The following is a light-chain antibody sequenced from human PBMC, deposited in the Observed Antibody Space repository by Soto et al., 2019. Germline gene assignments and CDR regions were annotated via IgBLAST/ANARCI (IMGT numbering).Light chain of an antibody. CDR1: QSVSSSY. Sequence: EIVLTQSPGTLSLSPGERATLSCRASQSVSSSYLAWYQQKPGQAPRLLIYGASSRATGIAARFSGSGSGTEFTLTISGLQSEDFATYYCQQYNNWPVTFGGGTKVDIK. J-gene: IGKJ4*01. CDR2: GAS. CDR3: QQYNNWPVT. V-gene: IGKV3D-15*01.